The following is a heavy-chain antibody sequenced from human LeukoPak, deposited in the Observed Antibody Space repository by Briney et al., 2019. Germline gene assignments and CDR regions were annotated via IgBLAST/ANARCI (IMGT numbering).Heavy chain of an antibody. CDR1: GGTFSNSA. Sequence: SVKVSCKASGGTFSNSAISWVRQAPGQGLEWMGRIAPVLEITNYAQKFQGRLTFTADISTSTAYMELSGLRSEDTAIYCCARGYSGLHFDSWGQGSLVTVSS. D-gene: IGHD1-26*01. V-gene: IGHV1-69*04. CDR2: IAPVLEIT. J-gene: IGHJ4*02. CDR3: ARGYSGLHFDS.